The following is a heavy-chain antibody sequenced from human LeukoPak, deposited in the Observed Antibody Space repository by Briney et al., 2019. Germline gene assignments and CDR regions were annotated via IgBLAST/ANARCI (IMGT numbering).Heavy chain of an antibody. J-gene: IGHJ4*02. CDR1: GFTFSSYD. V-gene: IGHV3-13*01. CDR3: ARSLYSSGWSPFDY. CDR2: IGTAGDT. Sequence: PGGSLRLSCAASGFTFSSYDTHWVRQATGKGLEWVSAIGTAGDTYYPGSVKGRFTISRENAKNSLYLQMNSLRAGDTAVYYCARSLYSSGWSPFDYWGQGTLVTVSS. D-gene: IGHD6-19*01.